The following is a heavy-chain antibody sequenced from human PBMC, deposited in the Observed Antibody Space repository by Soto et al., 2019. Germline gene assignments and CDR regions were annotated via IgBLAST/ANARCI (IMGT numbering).Heavy chain of an antibody. Sequence: QVQLQESGPGLVKPSQTLSLTCTVSGGSISSGGYYWTWIRQHPGKGLEWIGYIYYSGITYYNPPLKSRVTRSVDTSKNKSSLKLSSVTAADPAVYYCAGEPPDWGQGPRVHVSS. CDR2: IYYSGIT. V-gene: IGHV4-31*03. CDR1: GGSISSGGYY. J-gene: IGHJ4*02. CDR3: AGEPPD.